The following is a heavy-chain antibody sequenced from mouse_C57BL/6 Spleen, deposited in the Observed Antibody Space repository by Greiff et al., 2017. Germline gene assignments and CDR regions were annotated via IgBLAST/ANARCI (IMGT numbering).Heavy chain of an antibody. J-gene: IGHJ1*03. CDR3: ARYLPYGYDVENWYFDV. D-gene: IGHD2-2*01. Sequence: EVHLVESGGGLVQPGGSLSLSCAASGFTFTDYYMSWVRQPPGKALEWLGFIRNKANGYTTEYSASVKGRFTISRDNSQSILYLQMNALRAEDSATYYCARYLPYGYDVENWYFDVWGTGTTVTVSS. CDR1: GFTFTDYY. CDR2: IRNKANGYTT. V-gene: IGHV7-3*01.